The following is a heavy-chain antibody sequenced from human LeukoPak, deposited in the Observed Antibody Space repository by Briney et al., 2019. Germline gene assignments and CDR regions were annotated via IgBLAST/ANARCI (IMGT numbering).Heavy chain of an antibody. D-gene: IGHD3-10*01. V-gene: IGHV3-30*02. Sequence: PGGSLRLSCAASGFTFSSYGMHWVRQAPGKGLEWVAFIRYDGSNKYYADSVKGRFTIPRDNSKNTLYLQMNSLRAEDTAVYYCAKVGRLAMVRGVGMDVWGKGTTVTVSS. CDR2: IRYDGSNK. CDR3: AKVGRLAMVRGVGMDV. CDR1: GFTFSSYG. J-gene: IGHJ6*04.